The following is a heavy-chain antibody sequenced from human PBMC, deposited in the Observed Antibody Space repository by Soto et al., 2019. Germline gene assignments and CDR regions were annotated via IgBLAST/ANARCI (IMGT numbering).Heavy chain of an antibody. D-gene: IGHD4-17*01. V-gene: IGHV1-3*01. CDR3: ARATTVLPVVIHGMDV. Sequence: GASVTFSCTASGSTFNTYAMYWVRQAPGQRLEWMGWINAANGNTKYSQKFKCRVTITRDTSASTVYMELRSLRSEDTAMYYCARATTVLPVVIHGMDVWGQGTTVTVSS. CDR2: INAANGNT. CDR1: GSTFNTYA. J-gene: IGHJ6*02.